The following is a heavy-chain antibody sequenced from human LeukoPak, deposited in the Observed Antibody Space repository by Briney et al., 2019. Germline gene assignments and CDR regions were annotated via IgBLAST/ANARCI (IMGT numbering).Heavy chain of an antibody. CDR2: ITGDGSST. CDR3: ARVTGWYFDL. Sequence: GGSLTLSCAASGFTFSGYWMHCVRQVPGKGLVWCLSITGDGSSTAYKDSVKGRFTISRDNAKNNVCLQMISLRAEDTAVYYCARVTGWYFDLWGRGTLVTVSS. V-gene: IGHV3-74*01. CDR1: GFTFSGYW. D-gene: IGHD2-21*02. J-gene: IGHJ2*01.